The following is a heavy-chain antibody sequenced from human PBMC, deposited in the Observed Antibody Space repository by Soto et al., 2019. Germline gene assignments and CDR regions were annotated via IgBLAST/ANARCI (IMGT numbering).Heavy chain of an antibody. CDR1: GGSISSGGYY. D-gene: IGHD3-10*01. V-gene: IGHV4-31*03. CDR3: ASAVRSWFDFDY. J-gene: IGHJ4*01. Sequence: SETLSLSCTVSGGSISSGGYYWSWIRQHPGKGLEWIGYIYYNGNTYYNPSLKSRVTISLDTSKNQFSLKLTSVTAADTAVYYCASAVRSWFDFDYWGHGALVTVS. CDR2: IYYNGNT.